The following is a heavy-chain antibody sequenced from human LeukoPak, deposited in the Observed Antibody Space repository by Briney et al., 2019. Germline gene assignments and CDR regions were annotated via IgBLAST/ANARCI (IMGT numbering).Heavy chain of an antibody. CDR2: INHSGST. CDR3: ARDDPLYFEL. CDR1: GGSFSGYY. J-gene: IGHJ2*01. V-gene: IGHV4-34*01. Sequence: PSETLSLTCAVYGGSFSGYYWSWIRQPPGKGLEWIGEINHSGSTNYNPSLKSRVTISVDTSKNQFSLKLSSVTAADTAVYYCARDDPLYFELWGRGTLVTVSS.